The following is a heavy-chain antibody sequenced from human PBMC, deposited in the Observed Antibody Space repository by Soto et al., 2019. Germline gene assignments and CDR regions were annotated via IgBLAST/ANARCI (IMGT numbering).Heavy chain of an antibody. CDR3: ARRGLRSLYEDYGDCYFDY. CDR1: GFTFSDYY. J-gene: IGHJ4*02. CDR2: ISSSGSTI. D-gene: IGHD4-17*01. V-gene: IGHV3-11*01. Sequence: QVQLVESGGGLVKPGGSLRLSCAASGFTFSDYYMSWIRQAPGKGLEWVSYISSSGSTIYYADSVKGRFTISRDNAKNSLYMQMNSLRAEDTAVYYCARRGLRSLYEDYGDCYFDYWGQGILVTVSS.